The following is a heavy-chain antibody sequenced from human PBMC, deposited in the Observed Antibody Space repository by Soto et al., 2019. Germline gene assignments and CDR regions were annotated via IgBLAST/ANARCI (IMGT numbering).Heavy chain of an antibody. V-gene: IGHV3-74*01. CDR3: ARETYRGFYFDY. D-gene: IGHD4-4*01. Sequence: GGSLRLSCAASGFTFTDYWTHWVRQAPGKGLVWVSRINSDGSRTSYADSVTGRFTISRDNAKNTLYVQMNSLRVEDTALYYCARETYRGFYFDYWGQGTLVTVSS. J-gene: IGHJ4*02. CDR2: INSDGSRT. CDR1: GFTFTDYW.